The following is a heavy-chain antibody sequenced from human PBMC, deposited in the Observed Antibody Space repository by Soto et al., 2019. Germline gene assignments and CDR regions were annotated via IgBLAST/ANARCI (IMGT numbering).Heavy chain of an antibody. V-gene: IGHV4-39*01. J-gene: IGHJ4*02. CDR2: IYYLGNT. Sequence: XXTLSLPCTVSGGSIRSSSSYWGLIRQPPGKGLEWVGSIYYLGNTYYNPSLGSRVTISVDTSKNQFSLKLRSVTAADTAVFYCAGLYPYESSGYLLNYWGQGALVTVSS. CDR3: AGLYPYESSGYLLNY. D-gene: IGHD3-22*01. CDR1: GGSIRSSSSY.